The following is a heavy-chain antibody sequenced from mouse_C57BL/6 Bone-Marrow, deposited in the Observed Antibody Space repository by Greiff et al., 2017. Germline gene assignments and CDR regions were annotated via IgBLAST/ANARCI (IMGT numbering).Heavy chain of an antibody. CDR3: AYYSNSFAY. CDR1: GYTFTSYW. J-gene: IGHJ3*01. V-gene: IGHV1-61*01. D-gene: IGHD2-5*01. Sequence: QVQLQQPGAELVRPGSSVKLSCKASGYTFTSYWMDWVKQRPGQGLEWIGNIYPSDSATHYNQKFKDKATLTVDKSSSTAYMQLSSLTSEDSAVYYCAYYSNSFAYWGQGTLVTVAA. CDR2: IYPSDSAT.